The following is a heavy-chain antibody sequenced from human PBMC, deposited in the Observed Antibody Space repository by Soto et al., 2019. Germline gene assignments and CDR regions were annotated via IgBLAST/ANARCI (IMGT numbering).Heavy chain of an antibody. CDR3: ARHEGWTGPDQ. J-gene: IGHJ5*02. CDR1: GASIGSGGW. Sequence: RRTLSLTCAVSGASIGSGGWWSWVRQPPGKGLEWIAEIFHDGNTNYSPSLKSRVTISVDKSQNQFSLNVYSVTAADTAVYCCARHEGWTGPDQWGQGTLVTVSS. D-gene: IGHD2-8*02. CDR2: IFHDGNT. V-gene: IGHV4-4*01.